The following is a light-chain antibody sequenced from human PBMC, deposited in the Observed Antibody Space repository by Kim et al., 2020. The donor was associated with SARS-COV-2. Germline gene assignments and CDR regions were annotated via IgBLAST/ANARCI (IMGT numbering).Light chain of an antibody. Sequence: VCAGERATLSCRASQSVGNRVAWFQQKLGQAPRLLIYGASTRAADVPPRFSGSGSETEFTLTITSLQSEDFAVYFCQHYDNWPPYTFGQGTKLEI. V-gene: IGKV3-15*01. CDR3: QHYDNWPPYT. CDR1: QSVGNR. J-gene: IGKJ2*01. CDR2: GAS.